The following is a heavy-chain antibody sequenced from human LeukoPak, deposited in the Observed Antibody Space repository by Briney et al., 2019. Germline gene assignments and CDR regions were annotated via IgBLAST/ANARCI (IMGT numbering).Heavy chain of an antibody. CDR1: GGTFSSYA. CDR2: ISPYNGNT. Sequence: ASVKVSCKASGGTFSSYAISWVRQAPGQGLEWMGWISPYNGNTNYAQKFQGRVTMTTDTSTSTAYMELRSLRSDDTAVYYCARGPHERSGYPDDWGQGTLVTVSS. V-gene: IGHV1-18*01. CDR3: ARGPHERSGYPDD. D-gene: IGHD3-22*01. J-gene: IGHJ4*02.